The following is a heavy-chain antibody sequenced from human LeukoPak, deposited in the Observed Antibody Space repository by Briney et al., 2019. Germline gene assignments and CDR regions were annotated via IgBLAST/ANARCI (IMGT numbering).Heavy chain of an antibody. CDR3: ARDFGIEYSSSRDAFDI. Sequence: SETLSLTCTVSGGSISSSSYYWGWIRQPPGKGLEWIGYIYDSGSTNYNPSLKSRVTISVDTSKNQFSLKLSSVTAADTAVYYCARDFGIEYSSSRDAFDIWGQGTMVTVSS. J-gene: IGHJ3*02. CDR2: IYDSGST. CDR1: GGSISSSSYY. D-gene: IGHD6-6*01. V-gene: IGHV4-61*01.